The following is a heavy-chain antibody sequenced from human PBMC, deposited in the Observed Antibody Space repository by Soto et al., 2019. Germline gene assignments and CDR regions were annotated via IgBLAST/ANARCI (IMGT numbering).Heavy chain of an antibody. CDR1: GGSISSGGYS. D-gene: IGHD2-21*02. Sequence: QLQLQESGSGLVKPSQTLSLTCAVSGGSISSGGYSWSWIRQPPGKGLEWIGYIYHGGSTYYNPPLSSPVTISVARAKNQFALKLSSVTAADTAVYYCARGVVVTAIWYFDLWGRGTLVTVSS. V-gene: IGHV4-30-2*01. CDR2: IYHGGST. J-gene: IGHJ2*01. CDR3: ARGVVVTAIWYFDL.